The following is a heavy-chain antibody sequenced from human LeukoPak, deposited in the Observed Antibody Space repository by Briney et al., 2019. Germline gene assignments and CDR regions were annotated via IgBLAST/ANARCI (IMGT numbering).Heavy chain of an antibody. J-gene: IGHJ4*02. CDR2: ISSDGSSS. CDR3: ARDERVCSGGSCYPTDY. Sequence: GGSLRLSCAASGFTFSNSWMHWVRQVPGKGLLWVSRISSDGSSSIYADSVKGRFTISRENAKNSLYLQMNSLRAEDTAVYYCARDERVCSGGSCYPTDYWGQGTLVTVSS. V-gene: IGHV3-74*01. CDR1: GFTFSNSW. D-gene: IGHD2-15*01.